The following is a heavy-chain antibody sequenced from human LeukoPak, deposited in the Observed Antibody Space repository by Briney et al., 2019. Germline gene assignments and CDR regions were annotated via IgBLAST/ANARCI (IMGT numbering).Heavy chain of an antibody. CDR2: IKPDGSEK. J-gene: IGHJ5*02. D-gene: IGHD3-10*01. CDR1: GFTFSSYW. CDR3: ARQAYTRKRPGYYGSGSSPNRFDP. Sequence: GGSLRVSCAASGFTFSSYWMSWVRQAPGKGLEWVANIKPDGSEKFCIDSVKGRFTISRDNAKNSLYLQMNSLRVEDTAVYYCARQAYTRKRPGYYGSGSSPNRFDPWGQGTLVTVSS. V-gene: IGHV3-7*01.